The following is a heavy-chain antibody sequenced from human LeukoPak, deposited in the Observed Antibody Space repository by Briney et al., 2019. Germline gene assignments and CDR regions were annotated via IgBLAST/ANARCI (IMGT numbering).Heavy chain of an antibody. D-gene: IGHD6-13*01. J-gene: IGHJ5*02. CDR1: GGSISSGGYY. CDR2: TYYSGST. CDR3: ARAYTSSCRWFDP. V-gene: IGHV4-31*03. Sequence: PSQTLSLTCTVSGGSISSGGYYWSWIRQHPGKGLEWIGYTYYSGSTYYSPSFKSRVTISVDTSKNQFSLKLSSVTAADTAVYYCARAYTSSCRWFDPWGQGTLVTVSS.